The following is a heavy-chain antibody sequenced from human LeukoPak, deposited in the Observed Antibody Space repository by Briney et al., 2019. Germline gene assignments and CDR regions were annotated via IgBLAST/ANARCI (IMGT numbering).Heavy chain of an antibody. CDR2: IYYSGST. CDR1: GGSISSYY. CDR3: AGDYGDYVPRY. V-gene: IGHV4-59*01. J-gene: IGHJ4*02. D-gene: IGHD4-17*01. Sequence: SGTLSLTCTVSGGSISSYYWSWIRQPPGKGLEWIGYIYYSGSTNYNPSLKSRVTISVDTSKNQFSLKLSSVTAADTAVYYCAGDYGDYVPRYWGQGTLVTVSS.